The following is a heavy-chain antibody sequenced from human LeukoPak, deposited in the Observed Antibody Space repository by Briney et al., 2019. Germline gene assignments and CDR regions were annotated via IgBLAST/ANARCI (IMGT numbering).Heavy chain of an antibody. D-gene: IGHD3-10*01. CDR1: GFTFSSYS. CDR3: AKDYVLLWFGELLAFDY. J-gene: IGHJ4*02. V-gene: IGHV3-23*01. CDR2: ISGSGGST. Sequence: GGSLRLSCAASGFTFSSYSMNWVRQAPGKGLEWVSAISGSGGSTYYADSVKGRFTISRDNSKNTLYLQMNSLRAEDTAVYYCAKDYVLLWFGELLAFDYWGQGTLVTVSS.